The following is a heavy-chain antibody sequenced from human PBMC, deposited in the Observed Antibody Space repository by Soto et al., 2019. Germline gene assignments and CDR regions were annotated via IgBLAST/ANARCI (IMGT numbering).Heavy chain of an antibody. Sequence: PSETLSLTCTVSGGSISSSSYYWGWIRQPPGKGLEWIGSIYYSGSTYYNPSLKSRVTISVDTSKNQFSLKLSSVTAADTAVYYCARPVGYSSSSQDWFDPWGQGTLVTVS. D-gene: IGHD6-6*01. J-gene: IGHJ5*02. CDR3: ARPVGYSSSSQDWFDP. CDR2: IYYSGST. V-gene: IGHV4-39*01. CDR1: GGSISSSSYY.